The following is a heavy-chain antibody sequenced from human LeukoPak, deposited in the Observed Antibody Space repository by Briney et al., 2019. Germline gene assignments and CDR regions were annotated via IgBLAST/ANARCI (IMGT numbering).Heavy chain of an antibody. V-gene: IGHV3-21*01. J-gene: IGHJ4*02. D-gene: IGHD6-6*01. CDR1: GFTFSSYG. CDR3: ARGMYSSSSAFDY. Sequence: GGSLRLSCAASGFTFSSYGMNWVRQAPGKGLEWVSSISSSSSYIYYADSVKGRFTISRDNAKNSLYLQMNSLRAEDTAVYYCARGMYSSSSAFDYWGQGTLVTVSS. CDR2: ISSSSSYI.